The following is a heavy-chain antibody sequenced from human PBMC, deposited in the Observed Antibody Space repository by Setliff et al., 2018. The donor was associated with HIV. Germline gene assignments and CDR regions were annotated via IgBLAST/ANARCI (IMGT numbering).Heavy chain of an antibody. CDR3: AKVRDGSSPGFHH. CDR1: GFIFDTYP. J-gene: IGHJ1*01. V-gene: IGHV3-74*01. D-gene: IGHD6-13*01. Sequence: PGGSLRLSCVASGFIFDTYPMNWVRQAPGKGLEWVSYIQNGGSDTRYADSVKGRFTISRDNAKRTVYLQMNSLRGEDTAVYYCAKVRDGSSPGFHHWGQGTLVTVSS. CDR2: IQNGGSDT.